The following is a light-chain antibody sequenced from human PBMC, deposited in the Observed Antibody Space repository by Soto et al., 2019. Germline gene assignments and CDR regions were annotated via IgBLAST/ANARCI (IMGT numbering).Light chain of an antibody. CDR2: DVS. Sequence: QSALTQPASVSGSPGQSITISCTGTSSDVGGYNYVSWYQQHPGKAPKLMIYDVSNRPSGVSNRFSGSKSGNTASLTISGLQDEDEADYYCSSYTSSSRFGGGTKLTVL. V-gene: IGLV2-14*01. CDR3: SSYTSSSR. J-gene: IGLJ2*01. CDR1: SSDVGGYNY.